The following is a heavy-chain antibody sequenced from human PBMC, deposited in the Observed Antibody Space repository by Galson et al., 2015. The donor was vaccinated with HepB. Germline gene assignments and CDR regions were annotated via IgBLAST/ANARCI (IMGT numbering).Heavy chain of an antibody. Sequence: SLRLSCAASGFTFDDYGMSWVRQAPGKGLEWVSGINWNGGSTGYADSVKGRFTISRDNAKNSLYLQMNSLRAEDTALYYCARGGHSGYYFDYWGQGTLVTVSS. V-gene: IGHV3-20*04. CDR1: GFTFDDYG. J-gene: IGHJ4*02. CDR3: ARGGHSGYYFDY. CDR2: INWNGGST. D-gene: IGHD5-12*01.